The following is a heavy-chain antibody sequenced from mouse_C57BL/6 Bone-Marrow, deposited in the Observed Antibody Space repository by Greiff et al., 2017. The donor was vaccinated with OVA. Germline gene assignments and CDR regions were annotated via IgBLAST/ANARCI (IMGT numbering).Heavy chain of an antibody. CDR2: IDPFDSYT. V-gene: IGHV1-50*01. Sequence: VQLQQPGAELVKPGASVKLSCKASGYTFTSYWMQWVKQRPGQGLEWIGEIDPFDSYTNYNQKFKGKATLTVDTSSSTAYMQLSSLTSEDSAVYYCARDFYYGNYAMDYWGQGTSVTVSS. J-gene: IGHJ4*01. CDR1: GYTFTSYW. D-gene: IGHD2-1*01. CDR3: ARDFYYGNYAMDY.